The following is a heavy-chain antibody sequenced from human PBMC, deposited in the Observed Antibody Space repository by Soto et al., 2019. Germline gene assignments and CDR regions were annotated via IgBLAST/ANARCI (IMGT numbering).Heavy chain of an antibody. CDR3: ARDINSFLDY. J-gene: IGHJ4*02. Sequence: QVQLVESGGGVVQPGRSLRLSCAASGFTFSSYAMHWVRQAPGKGLEWVAVISYDGSNKYYADSVKGRFTISRDNSKNTLYLQMNSLRAEDTAVYYCARDINSFLDYWGQGTLVTVSS. V-gene: IGHV3-30-3*01. D-gene: IGHD2-21*01. CDR2: ISYDGSNK. CDR1: GFTFSSYA.